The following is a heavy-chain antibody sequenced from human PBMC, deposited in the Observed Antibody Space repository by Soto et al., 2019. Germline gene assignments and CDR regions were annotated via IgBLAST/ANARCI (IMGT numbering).Heavy chain of an antibody. J-gene: IGHJ5*02. CDR3: AKGLCAPRDPNWFDP. CDR1: GFTFSSYA. Sequence: EVQLLESGGGLVQPGGSLRLSCAASGFTFSSYAMSWVRQAPGKGLEWVSAISGSGGSTYYADSVKGRFTISRDNSKNTRYLQMNSLRAEDTAVYYCAKGLCAPRDPNWFDPWGQGTLVTVSS. V-gene: IGHV3-23*01. CDR2: ISGSGGST.